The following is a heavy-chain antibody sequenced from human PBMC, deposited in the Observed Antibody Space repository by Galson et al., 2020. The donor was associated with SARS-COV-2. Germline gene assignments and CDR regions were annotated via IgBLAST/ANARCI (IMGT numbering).Heavy chain of an antibody. J-gene: IGHJ4*02. CDR3: ARVASGTYSYFFDY. D-gene: IGHD1-26*01. CDR1: GFTFSDYY. Sequence: KIGESLKITCAASGFTFSDYYMTWIRQAPGKGLEWVANINGRGSYTDYPHSVKGRFTISRDNTKNLVYLQMNSLRAEDTAVYYCARVASGTYSYFFDYWGQGILVTVSS. CDR2: INGRGSYT. V-gene: IGHV3-11*06.